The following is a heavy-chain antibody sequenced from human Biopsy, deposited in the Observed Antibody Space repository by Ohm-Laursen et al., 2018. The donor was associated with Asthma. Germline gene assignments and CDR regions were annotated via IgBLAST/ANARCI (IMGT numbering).Heavy chain of an antibody. D-gene: IGHD3-3*02. Sequence: GASVKVSCKAPGGTFSNFAISWVQQAPGQGLEWLGGIMTVFGTTNYAQKFQGRVTITADDSTSTAYMEVTSLRSEDTAIYYCARPSPNRDILYYYYHMDVWGQGTTVIVSS. CDR1: GGTFSNFA. CDR3: ARPSPNRDILYYYYHMDV. CDR2: IMTVFGTT. J-gene: IGHJ6*02. V-gene: IGHV1-69*13.